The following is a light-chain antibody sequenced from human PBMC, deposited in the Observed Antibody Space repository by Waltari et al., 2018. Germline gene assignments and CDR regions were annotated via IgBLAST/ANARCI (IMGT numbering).Light chain of an antibody. CDR1: GSNIANNP. Sequence: QSVLTQPPSASGTPGQRVTISCSGSGSNIANNPVNWYQLLPGMAPKLLIYSTNKRLSGVPDRFSGFKSGTSASLAISGLQSEDEADYYCAAWDDDLNGRVFGGGTTLTVL. CDR2: STN. V-gene: IGLV1-44*01. CDR3: AAWDDDLNGRV. J-gene: IGLJ2*01.